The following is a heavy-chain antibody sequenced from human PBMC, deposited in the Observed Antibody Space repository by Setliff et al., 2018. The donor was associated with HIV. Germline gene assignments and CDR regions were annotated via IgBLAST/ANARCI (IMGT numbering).Heavy chain of an antibody. CDR1: NGSFSGYY. Sequence: SETLSLTCAVYNGSFSGYYWTWIRQPPGKGLEWIGEINHSGSTNYSPSLKSRVTISVDASKNQFSLRVSSVTAADTSVYYCSAWGPRYTYAPFFFDSWGQGTLVTVSS. J-gene: IGHJ4*02. CDR3: SAWGPRYTYAPFFFDS. D-gene: IGHD2-2*01. CDR2: INHSGST. V-gene: IGHV4-34*01.